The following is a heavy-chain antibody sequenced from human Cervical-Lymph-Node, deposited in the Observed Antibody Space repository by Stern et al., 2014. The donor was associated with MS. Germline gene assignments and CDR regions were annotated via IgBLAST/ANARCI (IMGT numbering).Heavy chain of an antibody. Sequence: QVQLVQSGGGLDKPGGSLRLSCVASGFTFSDYYMSWIRQAPGQGLEWVSYISSRGSIIYYGDYVKGRFTISRDKATNSPYLEMNRLRAEDTAVYYCARVRLADAAMLYFGYWGQGILLTVSS. CDR1: GFTFSDYY. J-gene: IGHJ4*02. CDR3: ARVRLADAAMLYFGY. CDR2: ISSRGSII. D-gene: IGHD2-8*01. V-gene: IGHV3-11*01.